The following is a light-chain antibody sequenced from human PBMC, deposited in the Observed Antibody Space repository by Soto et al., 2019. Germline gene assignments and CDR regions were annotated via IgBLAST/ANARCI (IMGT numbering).Light chain of an antibody. J-gene: IGKJ1*01. CDR1: QSVGSN. Sequence: EIVMAQSPATLSVSPGERATLSCRASQSVGSNLAWYQQKPGQAPRLLIYGASTRVTGIPARFRGSGSGTEFTLTISSLQSEDFAVYHCQQYYNWWTFGQGTKVDI. CDR3: QQYYNWWT. V-gene: IGKV3-15*01. CDR2: GAS.